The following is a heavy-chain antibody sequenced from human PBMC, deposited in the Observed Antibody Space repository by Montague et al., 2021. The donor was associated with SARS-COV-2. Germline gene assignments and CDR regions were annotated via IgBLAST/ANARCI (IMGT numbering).Heavy chain of an antibody. CDR3: LRAGGFDNRPPV. CDR2: IHHSGAT. Sequence: SETLSLTCGVSGDSIISTNWWSWVRQPPGKVLEWIGEIHHSGATNYNSSFKSLVTISVDQSKNQYSLELNFVTAANTALYYCLRAGGFDNRPPVWGQGVLVTVSS. CDR1: GDSIISTNW. J-gene: IGHJ1*01. D-gene: IGHD3-10*01. V-gene: IGHV4-4*02.